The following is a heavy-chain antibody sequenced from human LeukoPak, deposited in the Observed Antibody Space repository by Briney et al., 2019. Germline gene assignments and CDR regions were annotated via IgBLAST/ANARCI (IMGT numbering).Heavy chain of an antibody. V-gene: IGHV1-18*01. D-gene: IGHD2-8*01. CDR1: RYSANVYG. Sequence: ASVKVSCKTSRYSANVYGITWVRQVAGQGLEWMGWISAQHGQTEYAPNSQERVTMTTDTDKNTAYMELRSLRADDTAVYYCAGSLGYCTSNVCYLKYWGQGTLVTVSS. J-gene: IGHJ4*02. CDR2: ISAQHGQT. CDR3: AGSLGYCTSNVCYLKY.